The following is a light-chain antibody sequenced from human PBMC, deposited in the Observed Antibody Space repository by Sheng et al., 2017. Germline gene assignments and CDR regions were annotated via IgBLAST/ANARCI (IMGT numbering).Light chain of an antibody. CDR3: QQYNSYWT. CDR1: QGISSY. V-gene: IGKV1-8*01. CDR2: AAS. J-gene: IGKJ1*01. Sequence: AIRMTQSPSSFSASTGDRVTITCRASQGISSYLAWYQQKPGKAPKLLIYAASTLQSGVPSRFSGSGSGTEFTLTISSLQPDDFATYYCQQYNSYWTFGLGTKVEIK.